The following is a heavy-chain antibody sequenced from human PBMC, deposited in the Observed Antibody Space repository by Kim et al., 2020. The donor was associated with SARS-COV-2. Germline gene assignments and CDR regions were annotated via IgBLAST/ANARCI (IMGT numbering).Heavy chain of an antibody. V-gene: IGHV1-69*04. D-gene: IGHD3-3*01. CDR3: AREYYDFWSGFDY. CDR1: GGTFSSYA. CDR2: IIPILGIA. Sequence: SVKVSCKASGGTFSSYAISWVRQAPGQGLEWMGRIIPILGIANYAQKFQGRVTITADKSTSTAYMELSSLRSEDTAVYYCAREYYDFWSGFDYWGQGTLVTVSS. J-gene: IGHJ4*02.